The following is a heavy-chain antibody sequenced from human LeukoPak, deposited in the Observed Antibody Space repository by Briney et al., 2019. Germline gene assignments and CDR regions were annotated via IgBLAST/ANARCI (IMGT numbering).Heavy chain of an antibody. D-gene: IGHD6-13*01. Sequence: ASVKVSCKASGYTFTSYCMHWVRQAPGQGLEWMGIINPSGGSTSYALKFQGRVTMTRDTSTSTVYMELSSLRAEDTAVYYCARGGSSSRFDYWGQGTLVTVSS. CDR3: ARGGSSSRFDY. V-gene: IGHV1-46*01. CDR2: INPSGGST. J-gene: IGHJ4*02. CDR1: GYTFTSYC.